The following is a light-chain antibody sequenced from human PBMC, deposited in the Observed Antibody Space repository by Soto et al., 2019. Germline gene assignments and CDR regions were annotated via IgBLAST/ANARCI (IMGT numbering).Light chain of an antibody. CDR3: QQYNTYSWT. V-gene: IGKV1-5*01. J-gene: IGKJ1*01. CDR1: QSISTW. CDR2: HAS. Sequence: SPSTLSASAGDRVTITCRASQSISTWLAWYQQKPGRAPKLLIYHASILQSGVPSRFSGSGSGTEFTLTISSLQPGDFATYYCQQYNTYSWTFGQGTKVDIK.